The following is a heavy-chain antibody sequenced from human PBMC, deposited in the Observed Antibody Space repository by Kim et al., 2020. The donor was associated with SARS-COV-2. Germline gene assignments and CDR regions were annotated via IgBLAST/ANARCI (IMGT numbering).Heavy chain of an antibody. Sequence: ASVKVSCKASGYTFTGYYMHWVRQAPGQGLEWMGWINPNSGGTNYAQKFQGRVTMTRDTSISTAYMELSRLRSDDTAVYYCARGAAVAGRWGFDYWGQGTLGTVSS. J-gene: IGHJ4*02. CDR1: GYTFTGYY. CDR2: INPNSGGT. CDR3: ARGAAVAGRWGFDY. V-gene: IGHV1-2*02. D-gene: IGHD6-19*01.